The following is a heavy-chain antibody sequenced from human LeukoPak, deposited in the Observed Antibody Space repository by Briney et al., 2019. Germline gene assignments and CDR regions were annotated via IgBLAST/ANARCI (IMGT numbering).Heavy chain of an antibody. CDR2: ISYDGSNK. CDR1: GFTSSSYG. Sequence: GGSLRLSCAASGFTSSSYGMHWVRQAPGKGLEWVAVISYDGSNKYYADSVKGRFTISRDNSKNTLYLQMNSLRAEDTAVYYCAKEKEMATQLFDYWGQGTLVTVSS. V-gene: IGHV3-30*18. J-gene: IGHJ4*02. D-gene: IGHD5-24*01. CDR3: AKEKEMATQLFDY.